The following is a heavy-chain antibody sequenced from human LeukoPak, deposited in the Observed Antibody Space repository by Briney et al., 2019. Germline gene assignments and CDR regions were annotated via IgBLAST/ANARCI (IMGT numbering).Heavy chain of an antibody. CDR2: IFGSGGSP. CDR3: GKTTVGYSSGQKPAWPVDY. CDR1: GFTFGSHA. D-gene: IGHD5-18*01. J-gene: IGHJ4*02. Sequence: SGGSLRLSCEASGFTFGSHAMYWVRQAPGKGLEWVAGIFGSGGSPHYADPVKGRFTISRDNSRNTVYLQINSLRAEDTAVHYCGKTTVGYSSGQKPAWPVDYWGQGTLVTVSS. V-gene: IGHV3-23*01.